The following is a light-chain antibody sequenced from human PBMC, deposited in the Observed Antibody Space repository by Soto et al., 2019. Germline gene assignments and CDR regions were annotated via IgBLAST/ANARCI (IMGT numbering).Light chain of an antibody. Sequence: QSALTQPASVSGSPGQSITVSCTGTSSDVGGYNYVSWYQQRPGKAPKLMIYDVSNRPSGVSNRFSGSKSGNTASLIISGLQAEDEADYYCSSYTSSSTVVFGGGTQLTVL. V-gene: IGLV2-14*01. CDR3: SSYTSSSTVV. CDR1: SSDVGGYNY. J-gene: IGLJ2*01. CDR2: DVS.